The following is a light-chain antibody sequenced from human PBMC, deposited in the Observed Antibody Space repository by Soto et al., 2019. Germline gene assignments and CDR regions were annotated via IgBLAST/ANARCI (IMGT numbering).Light chain of an antibody. J-gene: IGKJ1*01. CDR2: RAS. CDR1: QSISSW. CDR3: QQYNSYCT. Sequence: DIQMTQSPSTLSASVGDRVTITCRASQSISSWLAWYQQKPGEAPNLLIYRASSLESGVPSRFSGSGSGTEFTLTISSLQPEDFATYYCQQYNSYCTFGQGTKVEIK. V-gene: IGKV1-5*03.